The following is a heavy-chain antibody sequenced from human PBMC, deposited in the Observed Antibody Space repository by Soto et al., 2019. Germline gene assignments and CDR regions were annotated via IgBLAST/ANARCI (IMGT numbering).Heavy chain of an antibody. V-gene: IGHV4-59*08. J-gene: IGHJ3*02. CDR1: GGSISSYY. Sequence: QVQLQESGPGLVKPSETLSLTCTVSGGSISSYYWSWIRQPPGKGLEWIVYIYYSGRTHYNPSHKSRVTISVDTTNSHFYLKLSAVKAADTAVYYCARRYSSAFDIWGQGTMVTVSS. CDR3: ARRYSSAFDI. D-gene: IGHD6-13*01. CDR2: IYYSGRT.